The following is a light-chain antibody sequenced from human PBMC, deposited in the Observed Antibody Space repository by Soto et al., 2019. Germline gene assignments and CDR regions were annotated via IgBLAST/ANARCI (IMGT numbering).Light chain of an antibody. J-gene: IGKJ1*01. Sequence: DIQMTQSPSSLSASVGDRVTITCRASQSISSHLNWYQQKPGKAPKLLIYAASSLQCGFPSRFSGSGSGTDFTLTISSLQPEDFATYYCQQSYSTPGTFGQGTKVEIK. V-gene: IGKV1-39*01. CDR3: QQSYSTPGT. CDR2: AAS. CDR1: QSISSH.